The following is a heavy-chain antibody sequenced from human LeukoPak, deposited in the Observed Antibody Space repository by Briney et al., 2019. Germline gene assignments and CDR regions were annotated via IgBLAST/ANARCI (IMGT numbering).Heavy chain of an antibody. D-gene: IGHD2-15*01. Sequence: GGSLRLSCAASGFTFSSYAMHWVRQAPGKGLEWVAVISYDGSNKYYADSVKGRFTISRDNSKNTLYLQMNSLRAEDMAVYYCAKDRVVSPVGGMDVWGQGTTVTVSS. CDR3: AKDRVVSPVGGMDV. J-gene: IGHJ6*02. CDR2: ISYDGSNK. CDR1: GFTFSSYA. V-gene: IGHV3-30-3*01.